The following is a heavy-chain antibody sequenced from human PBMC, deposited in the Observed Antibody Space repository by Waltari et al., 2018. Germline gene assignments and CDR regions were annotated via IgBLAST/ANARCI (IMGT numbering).Heavy chain of an antibody. V-gene: IGHV1-24*01. CDR1: GNSLTDLS. J-gene: IGHJ4*02. CDR3: LTDPPWGVPSE. D-gene: IGHD3-10*01. CDR2: FDPEEGKT. Sequence: QVQLVQSGAEVKKPGASVTVSCKVSGNSLTDLSMHWVRQSPGKGLEWMGGFDPEEGKTIYAQLLQGRVTMTEDTSTETAYMELRSLRSEDTAVYYCLTDPPWGVPSEWGQGTLVTVSS.